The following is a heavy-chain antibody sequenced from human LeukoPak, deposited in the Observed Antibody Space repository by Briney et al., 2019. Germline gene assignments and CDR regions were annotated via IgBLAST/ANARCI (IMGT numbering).Heavy chain of an antibody. D-gene: IGHD1-14*01. CDR3: AREYIQNYYYGMDV. CDR1: GGSISSGGYY. J-gene: IGHJ6*02. V-gene: IGHV4-31*03. CDR2: IYYSGST. Sequence: SQTLSLTCTVSGGSISSGGYYWSWIRQHPGKGLEWIGYIYYSGSTYYNPSLKSRVTISVDTSKNQFSLKLSPVTAADTAVYYCAREYIQNYYYGMDVWGQGTTVTVSS.